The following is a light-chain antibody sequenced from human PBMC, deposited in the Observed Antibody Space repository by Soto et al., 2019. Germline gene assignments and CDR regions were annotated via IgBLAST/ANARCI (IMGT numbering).Light chain of an antibody. V-gene: IGKV3-15*01. CDR2: GAS. J-gene: IGKJ2*01. CDR1: QSVNSN. CDR3: HQYNTWPPRYT. Sequence: DIVMTQSPATLSVSPGERATLSCRASQSVNSNLAWYQQKPGQAPRLLIYGASTRATGIPARFSGSGSGTEFTLTISSLQSEDFAVYYCHQYNTWPPRYTFGQGTKLEIK.